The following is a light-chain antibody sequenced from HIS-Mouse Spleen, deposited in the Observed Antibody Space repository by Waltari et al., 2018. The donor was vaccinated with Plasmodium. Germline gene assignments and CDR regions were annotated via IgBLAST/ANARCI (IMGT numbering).Light chain of an antibody. Sequence: DIQMTQVPSSLSAPVGDSVTIPSQASKDISNYLNWYQQKPGKAPKLLIYDASNLETGVPSRFSGSGSGTDFTVTISSLQPEDIATYYCQQYDNLPPLFTFGPGTKVDIK. V-gene: IGKV1-33*01. CDR1: KDISNY. CDR2: DAS. J-gene: IGKJ3*01. CDR3: QQYDNLPPLFT.